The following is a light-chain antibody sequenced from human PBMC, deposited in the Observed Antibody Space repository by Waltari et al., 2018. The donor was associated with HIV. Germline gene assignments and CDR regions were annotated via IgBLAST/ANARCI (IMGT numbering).Light chain of an antibody. J-gene: IGKJ4*01. CDR2: DAS. CDR1: QSVSSH. V-gene: IGKV3-11*01. CDR3: QQRSNWPPSLT. Sequence: EIVLTQSPATLSLSPGERATLPCRDSQSVSSHLAWYQQKPGQAPRLLIYDASNRATGVPARFSGNGSGTDFTLTISSLEPEHFAVYYCQQRSNWPPSLTFGGGTKVEIK.